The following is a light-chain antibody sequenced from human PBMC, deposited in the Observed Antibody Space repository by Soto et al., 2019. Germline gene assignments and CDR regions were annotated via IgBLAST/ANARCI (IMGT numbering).Light chain of an antibody. CDR2: RNN. CDR3: AAWDDSLSAHWV. Sequence: LTQPPSASGTPGQRVTISCSGSSSNIGSNYVYWYQQLPGTAPKLLIYRNNQRPSGVPDRFSGSKSGTSASLAISGLRSEDEADYYCAAWDDSLSAHWVFGGGTQLTVL. V-gene: IGLV1-47*01. CDR1: SSNIGSNY. J-gene: IGLJ3*02.